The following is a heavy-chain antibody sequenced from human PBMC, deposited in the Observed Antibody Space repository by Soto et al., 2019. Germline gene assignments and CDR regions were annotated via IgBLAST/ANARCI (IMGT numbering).Heavy chain of an antibody. J-gene: IGHJ5*02. D-gene: IGHD2-21*02. V-gene: IGHV4-30-4*01. CDR2: IYFSGSA. CDR3: ARHPSDFWFDP. Sequence: LQTLPHTCTVSGGSSSNVDYCRNRIRQPPGKGLEWIGYIYFSGSAYYNPSLKSRVTVSVDTSKNQFSLKLSSVTAADTAVYYCARHPSDFWFDPWGQGTLVTVSS. CDR1: GGSSSNVDYC.